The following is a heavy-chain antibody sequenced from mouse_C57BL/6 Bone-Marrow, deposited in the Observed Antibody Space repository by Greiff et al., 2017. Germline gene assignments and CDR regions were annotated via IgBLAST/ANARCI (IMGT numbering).Heavy chain of an antibody. CDR1: GYTFTGYN. CDR3: AKSGNSGSNLYCFDY. CDR2: INPNNGGT. V-gene: IGHV1-18*01. J-gene: IGHJ1*01. Sequence: EVQLQQSGPELVKPGASVKLSCKASGYTFTGYNMDWVKQRHGQSLEWIGDINPNNGGTIYNQKFKGKATLTVDKSSSTAYMELRSLTSEYTAVYYCAKSGNSGSNLYCFDYWGQGTSVTVSS. D-gene: IGHD1-1*01.